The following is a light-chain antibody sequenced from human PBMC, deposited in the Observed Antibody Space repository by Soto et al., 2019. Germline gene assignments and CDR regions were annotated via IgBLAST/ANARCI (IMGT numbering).Light chain of an antibody. Sequence: QSVLTQPASVFGSPGQSITFSCTGTSSDVGGYNFVSWYQQHPGKAPKLMIYEGSKRPSGVSNRFSGSKSGNTASLTISGLQAEDEAYYYCCSYAGSSTFLYVFGTGTKVTVL. J-gene: IGLJ1*01. V-gene: IGLV2-23*03. CDR2: EGS. CDR3: CSYAGSSTFLYV. CDR1: SSDVGGYNF.